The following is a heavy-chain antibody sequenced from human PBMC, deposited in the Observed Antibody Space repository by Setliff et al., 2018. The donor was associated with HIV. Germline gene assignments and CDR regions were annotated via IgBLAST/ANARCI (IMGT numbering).Heavy chain of an antibody. Sequence: ASVKVSCKASGYTITSYGISWVRQAPGQGLEWMGWISAYNDNTHYAQRLQGRVTMTTDTSTRTAYMELRSLRSDDTAAYYCARQFLDWSNDYYSRYYMDVWGKGTTVTVSS. CDR2: ISAYNDNT. V-gene: IGHV1-18*01. CDR1: GYTITSYG. CDR3: ARQFLDWSNDYYSRYYMDV. D-gene: IGHD3-3*01. J-gene: IGHJ6*03.